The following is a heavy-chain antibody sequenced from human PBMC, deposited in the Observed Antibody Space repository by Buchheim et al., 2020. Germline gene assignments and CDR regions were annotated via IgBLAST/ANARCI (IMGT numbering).Heavy chain of an antibody. Sequence: QLQLQESGPGLVRPSETLSLTCSVSGGSIGSATYYWGWFRQSPGKGLGWIGSIKDSGSTFYNPSLKSRVAISADTSKAQFSLNLISVTAADTAVYYCARDFGYWGQGIL. D-gene: IGHD3-10*01. CDR1: GGSIGSATYY. V-gene: IGHV4-39*02. CDR3: ARDFGY. J-gene: IGHJ4*02. CDR2: IKDSGST.